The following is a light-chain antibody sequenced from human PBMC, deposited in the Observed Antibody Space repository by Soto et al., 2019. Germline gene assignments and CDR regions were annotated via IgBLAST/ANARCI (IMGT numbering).Light chain of an antibody. Sequence: QSVLTQPPSVSGAPGQGVTISCTGTSSNIGAGCDVNWYQHLPGAAPKVLIYTNGNRPSGVPDRFSVSKSGTSASLAITGLQAEDEADYYCQSYDSGLSGSVFGGGTKLTVL. V-gene: IGLV1-40*01. CDR2: TNG. J-gene: IGLJ3*02. CDR3: QSYDSGLSGSV. CDR1: SSNIGAGCD.